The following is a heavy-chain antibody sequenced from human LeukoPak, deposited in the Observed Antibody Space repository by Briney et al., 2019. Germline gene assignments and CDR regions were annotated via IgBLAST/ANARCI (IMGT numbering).Heavy chain of an antibody. D-gene: IGHD3-22*01. CDR2: IKQDGSEK. CDR1: GFTFSRYW. V-gene: IGHV3-7*01. J-gene: IGHJ3*02. CDR3: AKDLSRSYYYDPDAFDI. Sequence: GGSLRLSCAASGFTFSRYWMSWVRQAPGKGLEWVANIKQDGSEKYYVDSVKGRLTVSRDNAKNSLYLQMNSLRAEDTAVYYCAKDLSRSYYYDPDAFDIWGQGTMVTVSS.